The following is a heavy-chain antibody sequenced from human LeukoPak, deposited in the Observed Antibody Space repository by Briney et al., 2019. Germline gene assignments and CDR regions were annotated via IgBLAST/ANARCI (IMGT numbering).Heavy chain of an antibody. D-gene: IGHD1-26*01. CDR2: ISDNGGDR. J-gene: IGHJ6*02. Sequence: PGGSLRLSCAASGFTFNNYAMSWVRQAPGKGLEWVSAISDNGGDRKYADSVKGRFTISRDNSKNTLYLQMNSLRAEDTAVYYCAKHIVGAKHYYYYYGMDVWGQGTTVTVSS. CDR3: AKHIVGAKHYYYYYGMDV. CDR1: GFTFNNYA. V-gene: IGHV3-23*01.